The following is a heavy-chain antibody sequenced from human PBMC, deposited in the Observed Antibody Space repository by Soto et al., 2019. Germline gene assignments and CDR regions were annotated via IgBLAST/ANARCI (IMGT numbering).Heavy chain of an antibody. D-gene: IGHD3-9*01. CDR2: FDPEDGET. CDR3: ATIPGPYYDILTGYYIQAYYFDY. CDR1: GYTLTELS. Sequence: ASVKVSCKVSGYTLTELSMHWVRQAPGKGLEWMGGFDPEDGETIYAQKFQGRVTMTEDTSTDTAYMELSSLRSEDTAVYYYATIPGPYYDILTGYYIQAYYFDYWGQGTLVTVSS. V-gene: IGHV1-24*01. J-gene: IGHJ4*02.